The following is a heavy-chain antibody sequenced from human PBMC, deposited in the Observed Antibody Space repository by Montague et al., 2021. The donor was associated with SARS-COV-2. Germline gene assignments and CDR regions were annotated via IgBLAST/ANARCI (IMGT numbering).Heavy chain of an antibody. CDR1: GGSFSTYS. CDR3: ARLGDGVVPSPILGVGPYYACYYMDV. D-gene: IGHD3-10*01. Sequence: SETLSLTCAVHGGSFSTYSWNWIRQPPGKGLEWIGEIHHGGSTNYNPSLKSRVTITADTYKNQFSLKLTSVAAADTAVYYCARLGDGVVPSPILGVGPYYACYYMDVWGQGTTVTVSS. V-gene: IGHV4-34*01. CDR2: IHHGGST. J-gene: IGHJ6*03.